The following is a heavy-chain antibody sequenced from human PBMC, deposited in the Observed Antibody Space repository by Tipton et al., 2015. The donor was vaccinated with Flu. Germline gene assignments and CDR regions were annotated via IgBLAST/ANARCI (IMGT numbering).Heavy chain of an antibody. CDR2: IYTSGST. CDR3: ARAVGYDSSGYSKNAFDI. CDR1: GGSISSYY. D-gene: IGHD3-22*01. J-gene: IGHJ3*02. Sequence: TLSLTCTVSGGSISSYYWSWIRQPAGKGLEWIGRIYTSGSTNYNPSLKSRVTMSVDTSKNQFSLKLSSVTAAGTAVYYCARAVGYDSSGYSKNAFDIWGQGTMVTVSS. V-gene: IGHV4-4*07.